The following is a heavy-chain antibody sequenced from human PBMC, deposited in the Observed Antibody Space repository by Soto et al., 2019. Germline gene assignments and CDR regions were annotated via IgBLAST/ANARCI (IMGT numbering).Heavy chain of an antibody. Sequence: SETLSLTCTVSGGSISSYYWSWIRQPPGKGLEWIGYIYYSGSTNYNPSLKSRVTISVDTSKNQFSLKLSSVTAADTAVYYCARGSSGWLRSDYYGMDVWGQGTTVTVSS. CDR1: GGSISSYY. CDR3: ARGSSGWLRSDYYGMDV. J-gene: IGHJ6*02. V-gene: IGHV4-59*01. CDR2: IYYSGST. D-gene: IGHD6-19*01.